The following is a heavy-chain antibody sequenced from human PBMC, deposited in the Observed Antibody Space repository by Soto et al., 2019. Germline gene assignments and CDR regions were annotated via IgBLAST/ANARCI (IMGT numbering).Heavy chain of an antibody. CDR3: ARGGRYSDFSNTPYNYGMDV. Sequence: GASVKVSFKASGYTFTGYYMHWVRQAPGQGLEWMGWINPNSGGTNYAQKFQGRVTMTRDKSISTTYLQWSSLKASDTAIYYCARGGRYSDFSNTPYNYGMDVWGQGTTVTVSS. CDR1: GYTFTGYY. CDR2: INPNSGGT. V-gene: IGHV1-2*02. J-gene: IGHJ6*02. D-gene: IGHD3-9*01.